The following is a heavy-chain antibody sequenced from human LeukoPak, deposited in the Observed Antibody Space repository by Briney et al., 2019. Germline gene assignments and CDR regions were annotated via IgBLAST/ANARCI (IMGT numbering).Heavy chain of an antibody. CDR2: ISSSGSTI. Sequence: GGSLRLSCAASGFTFSSYAMNWVRKAPGKGLEWVSYISSSGSTIYYADSVKGRSTISRDNAKNSLYLQMNSLRAEDTAVYYCARDGAGDYDSSGYYSKYFDYWGQGTLVTVSS. J-gene: IGHJ4*02. V-gene: IGHV3-48*03. CDR3: ARDGAGDYDSSGYYSKYFDY. D-gene: IGHD3-22*01. CDR1: GFTFSSYA.